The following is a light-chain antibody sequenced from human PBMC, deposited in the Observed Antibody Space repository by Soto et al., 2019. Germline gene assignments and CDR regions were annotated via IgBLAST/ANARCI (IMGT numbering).Light chain of an antibody. Sequence: QSVLTQPPSASGTPGQRVTISCSGSSSNIGSNTVHWYQQLPGTSPKLLIYNNNERPSGVPDRFSGSKSGASASLAISGLQSEDEADYYCAAWDDSGVVFGGGTKVTVL. CDR1: SSNIGSNT. V-gene: IGLV1-44*01. CDR3: AAWDDSGVV. CDR2: NNN. J-gene: IGLJ2*01.